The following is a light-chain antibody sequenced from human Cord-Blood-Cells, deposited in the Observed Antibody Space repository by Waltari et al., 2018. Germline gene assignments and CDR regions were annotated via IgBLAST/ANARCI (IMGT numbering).Light chain of an antibody. J-gene: IGKJ5*01. V-gene: IGKV4-1*01. CDR2: WAS. CDR1: QSVLYSSNNKNY. Sequence: DIVMTQSPDSLAASLGERATINRKSSQSVLYSSNNKNYLAWYQQKPGQPPKLLIYWASTRESGVPDRFSGSGSGIDFTLTISSLQAEDVAVYYCQQYYSTPITFGQGTRLEIK. CDR3: QQYYSTPIT.